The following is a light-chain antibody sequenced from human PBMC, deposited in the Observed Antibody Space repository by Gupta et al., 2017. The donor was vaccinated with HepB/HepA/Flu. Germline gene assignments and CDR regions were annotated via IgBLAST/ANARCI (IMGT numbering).Light chain of an antibody. V-gene: IGKV1-5*03. J-gene: IGKJ1*01. CDR3: QEVSGSSWT. CDR1: QSISDC. Sequence: DIQMTQSPSTLSASVGDRVTITCRASQSISDCLAWYQQKPGKAPNLLIYRASTLESGVPSRFSGSGSGTEFTLTISILQPDDFATYYCQEVSGSSWTFGQGTKVEIK. CDR2: RAS.